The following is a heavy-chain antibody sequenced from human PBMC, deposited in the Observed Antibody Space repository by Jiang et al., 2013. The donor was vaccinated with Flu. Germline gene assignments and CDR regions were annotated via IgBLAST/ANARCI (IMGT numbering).Heavy chain of an antibody. D-gene: IGHD3-10*01. CDR2: IDWDDDK. V-gene: IGHV2-70*01. CDR3: ARIRRGTYYEKWFDP. Sequence: KPTQTLTLTCTFSGFSLSTSGMCVSWIRQPPGKALEWLALIDWDDDKYYNTSLRTRLTISKDTSKNQVVLTMTNMDPVDTATYYCARIRRGTYYEKWFDPWGQGPWSPSPQ. J-gene: IGHJ5*02. CDR1: GFSLSTSGMC.